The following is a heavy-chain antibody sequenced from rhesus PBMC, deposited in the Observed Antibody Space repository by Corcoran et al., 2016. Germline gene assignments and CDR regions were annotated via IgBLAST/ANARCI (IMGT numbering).Heavy chain of an antibody. D-gene: IGHD6-31*01. CDR3: ARGSSGWARFDY. V-gene: IGHV4-165*01. J-gene: IGHJ4*01. CDR1: GGSFSGYY. Sequence: QVQLQESGPGLVKPSETLSLTCAVSGGSFSGYYWGWIRQPPGKGLGWIGYISGSSGSTDYHPSLKSRVPISIDTSKNQFSLKLSSVTAADTAVYYCARGSSGWARFDYWGQGVLVTVSS. CDR2: ISGSSGST.